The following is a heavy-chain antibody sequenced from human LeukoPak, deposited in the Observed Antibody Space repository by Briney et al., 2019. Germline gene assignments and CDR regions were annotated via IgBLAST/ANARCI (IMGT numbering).Heavy chain of an antibody. J-gene: IGHJ3*02. CDR2: RNHIGST. V-gene: IGHV4-34*01. D-gene: IGHD3-16*02. CDR1: GGSISSYY. CDR3: ARAWSYDYVWGSYRPSVPGAFDI. Sequence: PSETLSLTCTVSGGSISSYYWSWIRQPPGKGLEWIGERNHIGSTNYNPSLKSRVTISVDTSKNQFSLKLSSVTAADTAVYYCARAWSYDYVWGSYRPSVPGAFDIWGQGTMVTVSS.